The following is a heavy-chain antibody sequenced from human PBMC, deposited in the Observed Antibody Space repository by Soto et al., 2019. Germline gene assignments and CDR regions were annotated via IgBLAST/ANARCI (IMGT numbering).Heavy chain of an antibody. Sequence: QVQLQESGPGLVKPSETLSLTCTVSGASISRDHWNWIRQPPGKGLEWIGEYSGTSNYNPSLRSRVTISVDKSNNQVSLKLSSVTAADTAVYYCATYTAGGGGRGYWGQGTLVTVSS. J-gene: IGHJ4*02. CDR3: ATYTAGGGGRGY. CDR2: EYSGTS. CDR1: GASISRDH. D-gene: IGHD3-16*01. V-gene: IGHV4-59*08.